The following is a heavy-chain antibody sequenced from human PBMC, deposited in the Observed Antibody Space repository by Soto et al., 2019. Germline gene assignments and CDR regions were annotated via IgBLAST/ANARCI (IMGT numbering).Heavy chain of an antibody. CDR1: GFTFSTYW. V-gene: IGHV3-74*01. CDR2: INRAGSST. J-gene: IGHJ6*02. CDR3: ARGRNYGMDV. Sequence: PGGSLRLSCAASGFTFSTYWMHWVRRAPGKGLVWVSGINRAGSSTSYADSVKGRFTISRDNAKNTLYLQMNGLRAEDTAVYYCARGRNYGMDVWGQGTTGTVSS.